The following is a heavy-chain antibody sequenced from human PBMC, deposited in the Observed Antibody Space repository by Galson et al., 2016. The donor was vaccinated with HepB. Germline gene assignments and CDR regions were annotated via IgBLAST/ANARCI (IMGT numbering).Heavy chain of an antibody. CDR3: ARERGHRTGYFDY. CDR2: IYTSGST. J-gene: IGHJ4*02. CDR1: GGSISSYY. Sequence: LSLTCTDSGGSISSYYWSWIRQPAGKRLEWIGHIYTSGSTNYNPSLKSQLTMSVDTPKNQFSLRMTSVTAADTAVFYCARERGHRTGYFDYWGQETLVTVSS. D-gene: IGHD1-14*01. V-gene: IGHV4-4*07.